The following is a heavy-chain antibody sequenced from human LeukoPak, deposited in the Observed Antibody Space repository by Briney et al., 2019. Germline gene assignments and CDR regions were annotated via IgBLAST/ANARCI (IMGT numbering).Heavy chain of an antibody. J-gene: IGHJ6*02. CDR1: GGSFSGYY. D-gene: IGHD1-1*01. CDR2: INHSGST. V-gene: IGHV4-34*01. CDR3: ARSLDYYYYGMDV. Sequence: PSETLSLTCAVYGGSFSGYYWSWIRQPPGKGLEWIGEINHSGSTNYNPCLKSPVTISVDTSKNQFSLRLSSMTAADTAVYYCARSLDYYYYGMDVWGQGTTVTVSS.